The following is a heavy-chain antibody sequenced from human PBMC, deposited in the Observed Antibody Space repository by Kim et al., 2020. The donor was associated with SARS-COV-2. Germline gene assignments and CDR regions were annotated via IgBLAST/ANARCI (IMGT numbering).Heavy chain of an antibody. CDR2: IIPIFGTA. CDR1: GGTFSSYA. J-gene: IGHJ4*02. Sequence: SVKVSCKASGGTFSSYAISWVRQAPGQGLEWMGGIIPIFGTANYAQKFQGRVTITADESTSTAYMELSSLRSEDTAVYYCASTGRGLVGATVYWGQGTLVTVSS. D-gene: IGHD1-26*01. V-gene: IGHV1-69*13. CDR3: ASTGRGLVGATVY.